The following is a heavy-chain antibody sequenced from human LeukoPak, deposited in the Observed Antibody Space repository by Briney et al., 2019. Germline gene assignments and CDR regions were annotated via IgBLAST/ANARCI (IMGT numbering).Heavy chain of an antibody. CDR2: IYSGGST. Sequence: GGSLRLSCAASGFAVSSNYMSWVRQAPGKGLEWVSVIYSGGSTYYADSVKGRFTISRDNSKNTLYLQMNSLRAEDTAVYYCAKNSDDYPTDAFDIWGQGTMVTVSS. V-gene: IGHV3-66*01. CDR1: GFAVSSNY. J-gene: IGHJ3*02. D-gene: IGHD4/OR15-4a*01. CDR3: AKNSDDYPTDAFDI.